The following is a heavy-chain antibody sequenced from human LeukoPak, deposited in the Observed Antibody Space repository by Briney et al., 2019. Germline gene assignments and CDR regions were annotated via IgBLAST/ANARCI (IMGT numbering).Heavy chain of an antibody. CDR3: ARAVQVTTGGLFDY. CDR2: IIPIFDTP. Sequence: ASVKVSCKASGYTFTDYHINWVRQAPGQGLEWMGGIIPIFDTPNFAQKFQGRVTITADKSTSTAYMELSRLRSEDTAVYYCARAVQVTTGGLFDYWGQGTLVTVSS. D-gene: IGHD4-17*01. J-gene: IGHJ4*02. V-gene: IGHV1-69*06. CDR1: GYTFTDYH.